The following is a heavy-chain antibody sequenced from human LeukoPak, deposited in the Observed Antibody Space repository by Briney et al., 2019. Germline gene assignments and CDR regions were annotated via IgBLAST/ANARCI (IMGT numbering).Heavy chain of an antibody. D-gene: IGHD6-6*01. J-gene: IGHJ3*02. Sequence: SETLSLTCTVSGGSISSYYWSWIRQPPGKGLEWIGYIYYSGSTNYNPSLKSRVTISVDTSKNQFSLKLSSVTAADTAVYYCARDIAARFDAFDIWGQGTMVTVSS. CDR3: ARDIAARFDAFDI. V-gene: IGHV4-59*01. CDR1: GGSISSYY. CDR2: IYYSGST.